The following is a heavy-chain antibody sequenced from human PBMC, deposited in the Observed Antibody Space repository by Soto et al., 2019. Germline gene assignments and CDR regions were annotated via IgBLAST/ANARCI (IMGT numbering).Heavy chain of an antibody. V-gene: IGHV1-69*02. D-gene: IGHD2-15*01. CDR3: ARGGYCSGGSCYRITTGEYFPH. CDR1: GGTFSSYT. CDR2: IIPILGIA. Sequence: SVKVSCKASGGTFSSYTISWVRQAPGQGLEWMGRIIPILGIANYAQKFQGRVTITADKSTSTAYMELSSLRSEDTAVYYCARGGYCSGGSCYRITTGEYFPHWGQGTLVTVAS. J-gene: IGHJ1*01.